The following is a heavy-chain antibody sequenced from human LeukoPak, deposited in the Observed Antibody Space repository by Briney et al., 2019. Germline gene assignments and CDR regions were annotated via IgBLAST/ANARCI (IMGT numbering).Heavy chain of an antibody. Sequence: SETLSHTCTVSGGSISSSDYYWSWIRQPPGKGLEWIGYIYYSGSTYYNPSLKSRVTISIDSSKKQFSLKLTSVTATDTAVYYCARAGFGIDFWGQGTLVTVSS. V-gene: IGHV4-30-4*08. CDR3: ARAGFGIDF. CDR2: IYYSGST. D-gene: IGHD3-10*01. CDR1: GGSISSSDYY. J-gene: IGHJ4*02.